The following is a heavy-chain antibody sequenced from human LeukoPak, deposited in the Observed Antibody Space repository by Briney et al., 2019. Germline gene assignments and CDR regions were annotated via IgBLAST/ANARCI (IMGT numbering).Heavy chain of an antibody. CDR3: ARGPKIYCVSTSCYPLGGYYYYGMDV. V-gene: IGHV1-18*01. D-gene: IGHD2-2*01. CDR2: ISAYNGNT. CDR1: GYTFTSYG. Sequence: ASVKVSCKATGYTFTSYGISWVRQAPGQGLEWMGWISAYNGNTNYAQKLQGRVTMTTDTSTSTAYMELRRLRSDDTAVYYCARGPKIYCVSTSCYPLGGYYYYGMDVWGQGTTVTVSS. J-gene: IGHJ6*02.